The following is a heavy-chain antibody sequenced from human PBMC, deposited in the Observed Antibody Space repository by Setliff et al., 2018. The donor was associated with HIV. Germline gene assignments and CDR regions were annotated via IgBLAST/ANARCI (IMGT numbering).Heavy chain of an antibody. V-gene: IGHV1-2*02. Sequence: GASVKVSCKASGNTFTGNYIHWVRQAPGQGLEWMGWINPNSGGTNYEQKFQGRVTMTRDTSISTAYMELSRLRYDDTALYYWARTLCSSCSNFDYWGQGTLVTVSS. CDR1: GNTFTGNY. CDR3: ARTLCSSCSNFDY. CDR2: INPNSGGT. J-gene: IGHJ4*02. D-gene: IGHD6-19*01.